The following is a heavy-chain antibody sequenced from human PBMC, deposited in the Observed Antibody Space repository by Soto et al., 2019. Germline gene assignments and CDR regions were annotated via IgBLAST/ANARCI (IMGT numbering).Heavy chain of an antibody. CDR3: AREGHVLRYFDWLVGMDV. J-gene: IGHJ6*02. CDR1: GGTFSSYT. V-gene: IGHV1-69*04. Sequence: GASVKVSCKASGGTFSSYTISWVRQAPGQGLEWMGRIIPILGIANYAQKFQGRVTITADKSTSTAYMELSSLRSEDTAVYYCAREGHVLRYFDWLVGMDVWGQGTTVTVS. D-gene: IGHD3-9*01. CDR2: IIPILGIA.